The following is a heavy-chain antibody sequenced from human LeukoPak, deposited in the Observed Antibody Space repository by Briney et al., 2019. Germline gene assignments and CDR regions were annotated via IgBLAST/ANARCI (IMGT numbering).Heavy chain of an antibody. Sequence: PGGSLRLSCAASGFTFSSYSMNWVRQAPGKGLEWVSSISSSSSYIYYADSVKGRFTISRDNAKNSLYLQMNSLRVEDTAVYYCARDRGYGDWFDYWGQGTLVTVSS. J-gene: IGHJ4*02. CDR3: ARDRGYGDWFDY. V-gene: IGHV3-21*01. CDR2: ISSSSSYI. CDR1: GFTFSSYS. D-gene: IGHD4-17*01.